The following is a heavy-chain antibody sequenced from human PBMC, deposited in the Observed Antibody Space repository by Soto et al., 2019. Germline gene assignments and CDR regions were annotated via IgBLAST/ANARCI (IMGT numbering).Heavy chain of an antibody. D-gene: IGHD2-15*01. V-gene: IGHV1-69*02. Sequence: SVKVSCKASGGTFSSYTISWVRQAPGQGLEWMGRIIPILGIANYAQKFQGRVTITADKSTSTAYMELSSLRSEDTAVYYCASVLRKTVVVAATGAFDIWGQGTMVTVSS. CDR1: GGTFSSYT. J-gene: IGHJ3*02. CDR2: IIPILGIA. CDR3: ASVLRKTVVVAATGAFDI.